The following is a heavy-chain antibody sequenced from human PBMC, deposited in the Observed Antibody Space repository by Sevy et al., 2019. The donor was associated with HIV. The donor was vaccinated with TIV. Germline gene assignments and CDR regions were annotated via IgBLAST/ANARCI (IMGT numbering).Heavy chain of an antibody. CDR3: AKPRGSFYFDY. CDR2: ISGSGDGT. V-gene: IGHV3-23*01. Sequence: GGSLRLSCAASAFSFNTYAMSWVRRAPGKGLEWVSTISGSGDGTFYSDSVKGRFTISRDNSKNTLYLQMNSLRAEDTAVYYCAKPRGSFYFDYWGQGTLVTVSS. CDR1: AFSFNTYA. J-gene: IGHJ4*02. D-gene: IGHD3-16*01.